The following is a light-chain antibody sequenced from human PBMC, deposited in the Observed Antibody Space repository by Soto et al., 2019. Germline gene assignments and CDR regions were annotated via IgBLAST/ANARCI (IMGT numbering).Light chain of an antibody. Sequence: DIQMTQSPSSVSASVGDRVTITCRASQGINNWLAWYQQKPGTAPKLLIYAASTLQSGVPSRFSGSGSGTEFTLTISSLQPEDFATYYCQPANSFPLTFVGGTKVEIK. CDR3: QPANSFPLT. CDR2: AAS. CDR1: QGINNW. J-gene: IGKJ4*01. V-gene: IGKV1-12*01.